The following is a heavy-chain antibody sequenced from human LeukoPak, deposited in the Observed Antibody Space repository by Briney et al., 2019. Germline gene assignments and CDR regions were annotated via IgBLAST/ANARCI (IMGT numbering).Heavy chain of an antibody. CDR2: IYTSGST. D-gene: IGHD4-17*01. V-gene: IGHV4-4*07. J-gene: IGHJ4*02. CDR1: GGSISSYY. CDR3: ARGTGDYGDYAGYFDY. Sequence: SETLSLTCTVSGGSISSYYWSWIRQPAGKGLEWIGRIYTSGSTNYSPSLKSRVTMSVDTSKNQFSLKLSSVTAADTAVYYCARGTGDYGDYAGYFDYWGQGTLVTVSS.